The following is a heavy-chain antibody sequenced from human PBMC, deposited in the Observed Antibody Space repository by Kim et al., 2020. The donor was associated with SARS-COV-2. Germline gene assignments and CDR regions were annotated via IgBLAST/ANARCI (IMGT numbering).Heavy chain of an antibody. J-gene: IGHJ5*02. CDR2: IYYSGST. V-gene: IGHV4-31*03. D-gene: IGHD3-10*01. Sequence: SETLSLTCTVSGGSISSGGYYWSWIRQHPGKGLEWIGYIYYSGSTYYNPSLKSRVTISVDTSKNQFSLKLSSVTDADTAVYYCARDVTMVRGVPGRPFPNWFDPWGQGTLVTVSS. CDR3: ARDVTMVRGVPGRPFPNWFDP. CDR1: GGSISSGGYY.